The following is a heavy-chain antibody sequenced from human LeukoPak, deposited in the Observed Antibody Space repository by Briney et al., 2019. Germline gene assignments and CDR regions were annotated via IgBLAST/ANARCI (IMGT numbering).Heavy chain of an antibody. CDR2: IYYSGST. Sequence: SETLTLTCTVSGGSISSYYWSWIRQPPGKGLEWIGYIYYSGSTNYNPSLKSRVTISVDTSKNQFSLKLSSVTAADTAVYYCAAYSGYELDWFDPWGQGTLVTVSS. V-gene: IGHV4-59*01. J-gene: IGHJ5*02. CDR3: AAYSGYELDWFDP. CDR1: GGSISSYY. D-gene: IGHD5-12*01.